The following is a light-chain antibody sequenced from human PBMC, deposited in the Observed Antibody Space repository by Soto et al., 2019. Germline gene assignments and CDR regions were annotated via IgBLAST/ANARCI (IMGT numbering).Light chain of an antibody. Sequence: EIVMTQSPATLSVSPGESATLSCRASQSIGSNLAWSQQKPGQAPRLLIYGASTRATGIPATFSGSGSETEFTLTISSLQSEDFAVYYCQQYKNWPPYTFGQGTKLEI. CDR1: QSIGSN. CDR2: GAS. J-gene: IGKJ2*01. CDR3: QQYKNWPPYT. V-gene: IGKV3-15*01.